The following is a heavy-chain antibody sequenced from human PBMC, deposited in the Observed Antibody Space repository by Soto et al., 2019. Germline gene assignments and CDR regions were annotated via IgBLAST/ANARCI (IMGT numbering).Heavy chain of an antibody. Sequence: AGALRLSCAVSGFTFGDSYMSWIRQAPGKGLEWLSYISPGSRYPAYADSVKGRFTISRDNAKRSLYLQMMSLTAEDTAIYYCVRGGGGGLFDPWGQGTMGTSPQ. CDR3: VRGGGGGLFDP. CDR2: ISPGSRYP. V-gene: IGHV3-11*06. J-gene: IGHJ5*02. CDR1: GFTFGDSY. D-gene: IGHD2-15*01.